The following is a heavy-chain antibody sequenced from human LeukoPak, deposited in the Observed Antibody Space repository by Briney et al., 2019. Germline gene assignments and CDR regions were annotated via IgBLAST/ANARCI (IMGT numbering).Heavy chain of an antibody. Sequence: PSETLSLTCTVSGGSISSGSYYWSRIRQPAGKGLEWIGRIYTSGSTNYNPSLKSRVTISVDTSKNQFSLKLSSVTAADTAVYYCARSIAAAGPGSYYFDYWGQGTLVTVSS. V-gene: IGHV4-61*02. J-gene: IGHJ4*02. CDR1: GGSISSGSYY. CDR2: IYTSGST. D-gene: IGHD6-13*01. CDR3: ARSIAAAGPGSYYFDY.